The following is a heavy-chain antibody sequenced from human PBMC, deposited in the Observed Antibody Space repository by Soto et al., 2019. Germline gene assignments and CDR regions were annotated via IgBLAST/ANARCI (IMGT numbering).Heavy chain of an antibody. CDR2: IYYSGST. CDR1: VGSISSYY. J-gene: IGHJ6*03. Sequence: PSETLSLTCTVSVGSISSYYWSWIRQPPGKGLEWIGYIYYSGSTNYNPSLKSRVTISVDTSKNQFSLKLSSVTAADTAVYYCARGGSRTYYYMDVWGKGTTVTVSS. CDR3: ARGGSRTYYYMDV. V-gene: IGHV4-59*01. D-gene: IGHD6-13*01.